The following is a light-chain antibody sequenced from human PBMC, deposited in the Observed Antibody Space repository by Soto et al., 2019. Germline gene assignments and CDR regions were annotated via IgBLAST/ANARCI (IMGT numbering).Light chain of an antibody. CDR1: QNVYNN. CDR3: QQCRNWPLT. Sequence: EIVMTQSPATLSVSPGEGATLSCKASQNVYNNLAWYQQRPGQPPRLLIYDASTRATGISARFSGSGCGTEFTLTISSLQSEDFAIYFCQQCRNWPLTFGGGTKVAIK. J-gene: IGKJ4*01. CDR2: DAS. V-gene: IGKV3-15*01.